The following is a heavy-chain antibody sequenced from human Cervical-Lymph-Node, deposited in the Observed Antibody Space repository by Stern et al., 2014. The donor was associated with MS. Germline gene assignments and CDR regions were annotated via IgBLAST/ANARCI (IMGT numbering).Heavy chain of an antibody. J-gene: IGHJ6*02. CDR1: GGTFSTYA. D-gene: IGHD2-2*01. V-gene: IGHV1-69*09. Sequence: QLVQSGAEVTKTGSSATVSCKASGGTFSTYAITWVRQAPGQGLEWIGRIMPAGDKVSYAQKFQGRLTITADKSTGTAYMEVRSLRFEDTATYYCAKLYCSSPSCYQAYGLDVWGQGTTVTVSS. CDR2: IMPAGDKV. CDR3: AKLYCSSPSCYQAYGLDV.